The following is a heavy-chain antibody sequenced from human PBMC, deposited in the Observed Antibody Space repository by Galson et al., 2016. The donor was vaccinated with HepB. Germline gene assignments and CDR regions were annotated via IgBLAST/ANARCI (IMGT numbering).Heavy chain of an antibody. V-gene: IGHV2-70*01. CDR3: ARAIVTTDNYYYGMDV. D-gene: IGHD5-12*01. CDR1: GFSLSTSGMC. CDR2: IDWNDYK. Sequence: PALVKPTQTLTLTCTFSGFSLSTSGMCVSWIRQPPGKALEWLALIDWNDYKYYSTSLKTRLTISKDTSKNQVVLIMTNMDPMDTATYYCARAIVTTDNYYYGMDVWGQGTTVTVSS. J-gene: IGHJ6*02.